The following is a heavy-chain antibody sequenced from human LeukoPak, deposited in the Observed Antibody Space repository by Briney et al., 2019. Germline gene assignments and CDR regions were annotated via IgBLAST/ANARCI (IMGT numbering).Heavy chain of an antibody. CDR1: GFTVSSNY. CDR3: ARTPGYSYGTGYFDY. D-gene: IGHD5-18*01. V-gene: IGHV3-53*01. Sequence: GGSLGLSCAASGFTVSSNYMSWVRQAPGKGLEWVSVIYSGGSTYYADSVKGRFTISRDNSKNTLYLQMNSLRAEDTAVYYCARTPGYSYGTGYFDYWGQGTLVTVSS. J-gene: IGHJ4*02. CDR2: IYSGGST.